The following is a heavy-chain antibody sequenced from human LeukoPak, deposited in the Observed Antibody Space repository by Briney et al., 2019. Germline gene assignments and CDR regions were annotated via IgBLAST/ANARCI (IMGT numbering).Heavy chain of an antibody. Sequence: PGRSLRLSCAASGFTFSSYGMHWVRQAPGKGLEWVAVIWYDGSNKYYADSVKGRFTISRDNSKNTLYLQMNSLRAEDTAVYYCARDAFDWLFRGLLDYWGQGTLVTVSS. CDR1: GFTFSSYG. D-gene: IGHD3-9*01. J-gene: IGHJ4*02. CDR2: IWYDGSNK. V-gene: IGHV3-33*01. CDR3: ARDAFDWLFRGLLDY.